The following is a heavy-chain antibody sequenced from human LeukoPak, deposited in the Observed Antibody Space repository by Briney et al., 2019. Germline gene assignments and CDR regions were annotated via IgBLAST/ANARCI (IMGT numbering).Heavy chain of an antibody. CDR3: ARGGVGYSYGEFDY. D-gene: IGHD5-18*01. Sequence: SVKVSCKASGGTFSSYAISWVRQAPGQGLEWMGGIIPIFGTANYAQKFQGRVTITTDGSTSTAYMELSSLRSEDTAVYYCARGGVGYSYGEFDYWGQGTLVTVSS. CDR2: IIPIFGTA. J-gene: IGHJ4*02. V-gene: IGHV1-69*05. CDR1: GGTFSSYA.